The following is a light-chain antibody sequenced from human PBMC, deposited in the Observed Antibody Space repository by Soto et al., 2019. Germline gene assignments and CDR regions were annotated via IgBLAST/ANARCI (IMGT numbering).Light chain of an antibody. CDR3: HQYGTSVGT. J-gene: IGKJ1*01. CDR2: AAS. CDR1: QSIITNY. Sequence: EIVLTPSPGTLSLSPVERATLSCRASQSIITNYLAWYRQKPGQAPRLLIYAASSRATGIPDRFSGSGSGTDFTLTIGRLEPEDFAVYYCHQYGTSVGTFGQGTKVDIK. V-gene: IGKV3-20*01.